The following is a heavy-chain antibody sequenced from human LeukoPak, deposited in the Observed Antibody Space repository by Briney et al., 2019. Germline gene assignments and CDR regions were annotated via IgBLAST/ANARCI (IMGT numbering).Heavy chain of an antibody. CDR3: ARDRGERGNFDY. V-gene: IGHV1-69*05. Sequence: ASVKVSCKASGGTFSSYAISWVRQAPGQGLEWMGGIIPIFGTANHAQKFQGRVTITTDESTSTAYMELSSLRSEDTAVYYCARDRGERGNFDYWGQGTLVTVSS. D-gene: IGHD7-27*01. CDR1: GGTFSSYA. CDR2: IIPIFGTA. J-gene: IGHJ4*02.